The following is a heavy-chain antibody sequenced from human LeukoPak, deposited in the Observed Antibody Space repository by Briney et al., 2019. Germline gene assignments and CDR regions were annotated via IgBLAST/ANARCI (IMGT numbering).Heavy chain of an antibody. J-gene: IGHJ6*02. D-gene: IGHD3-10*01. Sequence: GGSLRLSCAASGFTFSSYGMHWVRQAPGKGLEWVAFIRYDGSNKYYADSVKGRFTISRDNSKNTLYLQMNSLRAEDTAVYYCAKGYGSDYYYYGMDVWGQGTTVTVSS. CDR2: IRYDGSNK. CDR1: GFTFSSYG. CDR3: AKGYGSDYYYYGMDV. V-gene: IGHV3-30*02.